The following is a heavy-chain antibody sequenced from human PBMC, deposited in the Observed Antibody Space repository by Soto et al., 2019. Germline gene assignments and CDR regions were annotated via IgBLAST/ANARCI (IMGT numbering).Heavy chain of an antibody. CDR1: GFTFSGYA. J-gene: IGHJ4*02. D-gene: IGHD4-17*01. V-gene: IGHV3-23*01. Sequence: GGSLRLSCVASGFTFSGYAVTWVRQAPGRGLEWVSAITDNGGSTYYADSVKGRFTISRDNTKNTLFLQMNSLRAEDTAVYYCAKERATTTAFDYWGQGALVTVSS. CDR3: AKERATTTAFDY. CDR2: ITDNGGST.